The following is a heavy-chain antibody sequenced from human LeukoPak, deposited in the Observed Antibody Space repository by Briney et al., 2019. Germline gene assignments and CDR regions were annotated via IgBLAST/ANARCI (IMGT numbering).Heavy chain of an antibody. CDR3: AKDYNVGSGSYYYFDY. CDR1: GFTFSSYA. CDR2: IWYDGSNK. J-gene: IGHJ4*02. V-gene: IGHV3-33*06. Sequence: PGGSLRLSCAASGFTFSSYAMSWVRQAPGKGLEWVAVIWYDGSNKYYADSVKGRFTISRDNSKNTLYLQMNSLRAEDTAVYYCAKDYNVGSGSYYYFDYWGQGTLVTVSS. D-gene: IGHD1-26*01.